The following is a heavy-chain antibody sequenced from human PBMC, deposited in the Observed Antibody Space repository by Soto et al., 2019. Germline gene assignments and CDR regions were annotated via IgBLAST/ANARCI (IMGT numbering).Heavy chain of an antibody. Sequence: SVKVSCKTSGGTFSRYTISWVRQAPGQGLEWMGGIMPIFGTANYAQKFQGRVTTTADENTRTVYMELSRLRSEDTAVYYCARQFDYDSSGYFYAYWGQGTLVTVSS. CDR2: IMPIFGTA. V-gene: IGHV1-69*13. CDR3: ARQFDYDSSGYFYAY. D-gene: IGHD3-22*01. J-gene: IGHJ4*02. CDR1: GGTFSRYT.